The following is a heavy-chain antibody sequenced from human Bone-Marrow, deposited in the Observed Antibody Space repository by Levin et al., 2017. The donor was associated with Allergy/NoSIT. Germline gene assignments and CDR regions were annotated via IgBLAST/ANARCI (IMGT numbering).Heavy chain of an antibody. D-gene: IGHD1-26*01. Sequence: PGGSLRLSCAASGFTFSSYGMHWVRQAPGKGLEWVAVISYDGSNKYYADSVKGRFTISRDNSKNTLYLQMNSLRAEDTAVYYCAKGGLGGSARAFDIWGQGTMVTVSS. CDR3: AKGGLGGSARAFDI. V-gene: IGHV3-30*18. CDR1: GFTFSSYG. CDR2: ISYDGSNK. J-gene: IGHJ3*02.